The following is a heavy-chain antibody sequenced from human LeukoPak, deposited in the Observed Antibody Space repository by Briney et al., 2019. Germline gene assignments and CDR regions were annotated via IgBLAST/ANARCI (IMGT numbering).Heavy chain of an antibody. V-gene: IGHV1-18*01. CDR3: ASYYDSSGYYHFDY. D-gene: IGHD3-22*01. J-gene: IGHJ4*02. CDR2: ISAYNGNT. Sequence: EASVTVSCKASGYTFTSYGISWVRQAPGQGLEWMGWISAYNGNTNYAQKLQGRVTMTTDTSTSTAYMELRSLRSDDTAVYYCASYYDSSGYYHFDYWGQGTLVTVSS. CDR1: GYTFTSYG.